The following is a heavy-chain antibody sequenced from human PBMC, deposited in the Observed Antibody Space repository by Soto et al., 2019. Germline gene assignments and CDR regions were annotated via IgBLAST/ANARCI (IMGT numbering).Heavy chain of an antibody. D-gene: IGHD6-25*01. Sequence: EVQLVQSGGGLVQSGGSLTLSCAASGITVSSTYMSWLRQAPGKWLEWVSVLYGDGRAYYADSVKGRFTISRDNSKNTLHLQMNSLRAEDTAVYYCARSMVAAYFDSWGQGTLVTVSS. V-gene: IGHV3-66*01. J-gene: IGHJ4*02. CDR3: ARSMVAAYFDS. CDR1: GITVSSTY. CDR2: LYGDGRA.